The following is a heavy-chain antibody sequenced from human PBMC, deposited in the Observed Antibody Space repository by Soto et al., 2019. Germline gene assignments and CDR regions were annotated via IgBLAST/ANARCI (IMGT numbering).Heavy chain of an antibody. CDR3: TKVSPQWLVHDY. Sequence: GGSLRLSCAASGFTVSCDYVSWVRQAPGKGLECVSVIHFGGNTYYADSVKGRFTVSRDNSKNTLYLQMNSLRVEDTAIYFCTKVSPQWLVHDYWGQGTLVPVSS. V-gene: IGHV3-53*01. J-gene: IGHJ4*02. D-gene: IGHD6-19*01. CDR2: IHFGGNT. CDR1: GFTVSCDY.